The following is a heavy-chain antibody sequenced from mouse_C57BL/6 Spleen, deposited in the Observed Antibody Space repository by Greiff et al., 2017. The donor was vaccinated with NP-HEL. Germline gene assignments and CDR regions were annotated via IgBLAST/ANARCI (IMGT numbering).Heavy chain of an antibody. CDR2: INPGSGGT. V-gene: IGHV1-54*01. J-gene: IGHJ4*01. CDR1: GYAFTNYL. D-gene: IGHD2-1*01. Sequence: QVQLQQSGAELVRPGTSVKVSCKASGYAFTNYLIEWVKQRPGQGLEWIGVINPGSGGTNYNEKFKGKATLTADKSSSTAYMQLSSLTSEDSAVYFCARGIYYGNYRAMDYWGQGTSVTVSS. CDR3: ARGIYYGNYRAMDY.